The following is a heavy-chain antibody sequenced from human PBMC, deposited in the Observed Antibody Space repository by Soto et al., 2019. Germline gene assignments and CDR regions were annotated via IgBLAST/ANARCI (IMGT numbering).Heavy chain of an antibody. D-gene: IGHD3-16*02. Sequence: HVQLVESGGAGVQLGRPLRLSCAASGLTFIPNAMHWVAQAQGKGLEWVAVISYDGTNEHYEDSVKGRFTISRDNSRNTLSLQMNSLRPEDTAVYYCVASVLSFDYWGQGTLVTVSS. CDR3: VASVLSFDY. CDR1: GLTFIPNA. J-gene: IGHJ4*02. CDR2: ISYDGTNE. V-gene: IGHV3-30*01.